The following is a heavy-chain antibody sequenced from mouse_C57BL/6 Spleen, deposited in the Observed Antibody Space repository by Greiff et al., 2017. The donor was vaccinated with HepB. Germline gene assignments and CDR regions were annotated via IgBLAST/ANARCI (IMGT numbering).Heavy chain of an antibody. V-gene: IGHV1-15*01. CDR1: GYTFTDYE. CDR3: TKGGYDGYYFDY. D-gene: IGHD2-2*01. Sequence: VQLVESGAELVRPGASVTLSCKASGYTFTDYEMHWVKQTPVHGLEWIGAIDPETGGTAYNQKFKGKAILTADKSSSTAYMELRSLTSEDSAVYYCTKGGYDGYYFDYWGQGTTLTVSS. J-gene: IGHJ2*01. CDR2: IDPETGGT.